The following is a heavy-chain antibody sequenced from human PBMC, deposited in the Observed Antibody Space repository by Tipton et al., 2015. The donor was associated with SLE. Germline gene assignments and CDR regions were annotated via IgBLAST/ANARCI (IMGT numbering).Heavy chain of an antibody. CDR1: GFTFSDYY. CDR2: ISSSSRNT. D-gene: IGHD1-7*01. J-gene: IGHJ3*02. Sequence: SLRLSCAASGFTFSDYYMSWIRQAPGKGLEWISYISSSSRNTNYADSVRGRFTISRDNAKNSLYLQMNSLRVEDTAVYYCARGNYPDAFDIWGQGTMVTVSS. CDR3: ARGNYPDAFDI. V-gene: IGHV3-11*05.